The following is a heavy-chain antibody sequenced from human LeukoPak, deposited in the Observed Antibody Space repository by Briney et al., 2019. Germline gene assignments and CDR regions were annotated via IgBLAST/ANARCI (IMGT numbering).Heavy chain of an antibody. D-gene: IGHD2-15*01. J-gene: IGHJ5*02. CDR3: ARQLGYCSGGSCWRWFDP. CDR2: INHSGST. V-gene: IGHV4-34*01. Sequence: PSETLSLTCTVSGGSISSYYWSWIRQPPGKGLEWIGEINHSGSTNYNPSLKSRVTISVDTSKNQFSLKLSSVTAADTAVYYCARQLGYCSGGSCWRWFDPWGQGTLVTVSS. CDR1: GGSISSYY.